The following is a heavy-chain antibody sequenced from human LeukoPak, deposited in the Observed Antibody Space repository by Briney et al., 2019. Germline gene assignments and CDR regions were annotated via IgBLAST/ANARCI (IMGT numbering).Heavy chain of an antibody. CDR1: GFTFSSYE. CDR2: ISNSGSSI. D-gene: IGHD3-16*01. CDR3: ARRWVFDY. J-gene: IGHJ4*02. Sequence: GGSLRFSCAASGFTFSSYEMNWVRQAPGKGLEWVSYISNSGSSIYYADSVKGRFTISRDNAKNSLFLQMNSLRAEDTAVYYCARRWVFDYWGQGTLVTVSS. V-gene: IGHV3-48*03.